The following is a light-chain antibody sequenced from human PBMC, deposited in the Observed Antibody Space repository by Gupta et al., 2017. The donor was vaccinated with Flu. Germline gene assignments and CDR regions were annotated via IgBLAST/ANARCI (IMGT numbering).Light chain of an antibody. Sequence: KVTISCSGSSSNIGKNYVSWYQQHPGTAPKLLIYENDKRPSGIPDRFSGSKYGTSATLDITGLQTGDEADYYCAAWDSSRIAGLFGGGTKLTVL. J-gene: IGLJ2*01. CDR1: SSNIGKNY. CDR3: AAWDSSRIAGL. V-gene: IGLV1-51*02. CDR2: END.